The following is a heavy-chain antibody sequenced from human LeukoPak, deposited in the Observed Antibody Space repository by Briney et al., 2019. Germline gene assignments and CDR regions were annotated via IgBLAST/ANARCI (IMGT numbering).Heavy chain of an antibody. CDR1: GYTFTSYA. CDR3: ARAPQWFGESKYYMDV. CDR2: INTNTGNP. Sequence: ASVKVSCKASGYTFTSYAINWVRRAPGQGLEWMGWINTNTGNPTYAQGFTGRFVFSLDTSVSTAYLQISSLKAEDTAVYYCARAPQWFGESKYYMDVWGKGTTVTISS. J-gene: IGHJ6*03. V-gene: IGHV7-4-1*02. D-gene: IGHD3-10*01.